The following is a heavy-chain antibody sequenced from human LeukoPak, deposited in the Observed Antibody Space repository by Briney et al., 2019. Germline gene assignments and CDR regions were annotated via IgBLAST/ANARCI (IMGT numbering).Heavy chain of an antibody. CDR2: ISGSGGST. D-gene: IGHD1-26*01. V-gene: IGHV3-23*01. CDR1: GFTFSSYG. Sequence: PGGSLRLSCAASGFTFSSYGMSWVRQAPGKGLEWVSGISGSGGSTYSADSVKGRFTISRDNSKNTLYLQMNSLRAEDTAVYYCATLNPIVGATGWGQGTLVTVSS. CDR3: ATLNPIVGATG. J-gene: IGHJ4*02.